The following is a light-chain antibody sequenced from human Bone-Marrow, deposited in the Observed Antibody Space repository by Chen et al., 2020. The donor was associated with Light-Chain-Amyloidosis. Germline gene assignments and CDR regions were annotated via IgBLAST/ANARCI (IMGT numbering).Light chain of an antibody. V-gene: IGKV3-20*01. J-gene: IGKJ3*01. CDR1: QSVSSSY. CDR2: GAS. Sequence: EIVLTQSPRTLSLSPGERATLSCRASQSVSSSYLAWYQQKPGQAPRLLIYGASSRATGIPDRFSGSGSGTDFTLTISRLEPEDFAVYYCQQYGSSPTFGPGTKVDIK. CDR3: QQYGSSPT.